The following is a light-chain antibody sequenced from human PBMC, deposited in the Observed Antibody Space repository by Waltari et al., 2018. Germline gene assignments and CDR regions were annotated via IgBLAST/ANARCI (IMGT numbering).Light chain of an antibody. CDR1: QSVSRY. CDR2: GAS. V-gene: IGKV3-20*01. CDR3: QNHERLPAV. Sequence: EIVFTQSPGTLSLSPGERSTLSCRASQSVSRYLAWYQQKPGQAPRLLIYGASSRATGIPDRFSGSGSGTDFSLTISRLEPEDFAVYYCQNHERLPAVFGQGTKVEIK. J-gene: IGKJ1*01.